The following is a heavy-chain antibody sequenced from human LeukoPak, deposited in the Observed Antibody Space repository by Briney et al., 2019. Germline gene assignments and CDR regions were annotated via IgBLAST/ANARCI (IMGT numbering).Heavy chain of an antibody. D-gene: IGHD4-17*01. Sequence: GGSLRLSCAASGFTFSSYAMIWVRQAPAKGLEWVSPITGSGATTYSADSVRGRFSISRDNSKNTLYMQMNTLRAEDTAVYYCAKVPTVTTPAYFDYWGQGTLVTVSS. CDR2: ITGSGATT. CDR1: GFTFSSYA. J-gene: IGHJ4*02. V-gene: IGHV3-23*01. CDR3: AKVPTVTTPAYFDY.